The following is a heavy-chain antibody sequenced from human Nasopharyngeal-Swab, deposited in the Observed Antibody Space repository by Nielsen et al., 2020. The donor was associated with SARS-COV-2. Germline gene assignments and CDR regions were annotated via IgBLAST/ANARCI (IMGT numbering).Heavy chain of an antibody. D-gene: IGHD1-26*01. J-gene: IGHJ4*02. Sequence: SGPTLVKPTQTVTLTCTFSGFSLSTSGVGVGWIRQPPGKALEWLALIYWDDDKRYSPSLKSRLTITKDTSKNQVVLTMTNMDPVDTATYYCAHRIVGAIKFDYWGQGTLVTVSS. V-gene: IGHV2-5*02. CDR2: IYWDDDK. CDR3: AHRIVGAIKFDY. CDR1: GFSLSTSGVG.